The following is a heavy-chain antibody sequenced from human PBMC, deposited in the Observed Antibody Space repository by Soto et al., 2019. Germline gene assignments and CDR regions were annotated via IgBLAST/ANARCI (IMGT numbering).Heavy chain of an antibody. CDR3: ARETDYYYYMDV. J-gene: IGHJ6*03. Sequence: QLQLQESGPGLVKPSETLSLTCTVSGGSISSGSWGWIRQPPGKGLEWTGSVYYSGDTYYNPSLKSRVTISVDTSKNQLSLKLTSVTAADTAVYHCARETDYYYYMDVWGKGTTVTVSS. V-gene: IGHV4-39*01. CDR2: VYYSGDT. CDR1: GGSISSGS.